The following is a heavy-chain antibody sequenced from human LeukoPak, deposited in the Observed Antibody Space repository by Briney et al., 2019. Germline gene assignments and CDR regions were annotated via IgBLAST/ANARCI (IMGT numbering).Heavy chain of an antibody. J-gene: IGHJ4*02. CDR3: ARQSISGSSLSYFDY. D-gene: IGHD3-22*01. Sequence: SETLSLTCTVSGGSISSYYWSWIRQPPGKGPEWIGYIYYSGSTNYNPSLKSRVTISVDTSKNQCSLKLSSVTAADTAVYYCARQSISGSSLSYFDYWGQGTLVNVSS. V-gene: IGHV4-59*01. CDR1: GGSISSYY. CDR2: IYYSGST.